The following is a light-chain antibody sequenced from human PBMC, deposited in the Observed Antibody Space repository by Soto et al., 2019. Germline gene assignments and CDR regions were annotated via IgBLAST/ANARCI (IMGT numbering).Light chain of an antibody. Sequence: QSVLTQPPSVSGAPGQRVTISCTGSSSNIGAGYDVHWYQQLPGTAPKLLIYGNSNRPSGVPDRFSGSKSGTSASLAITGLLAEEEADYYCQSYDSSLSGPVVFGGGTKLTVL. J-gene: IGLJ2*01. CDR2: GNS. CDR1: SSNIGAGYD. CDR3: QSYDSSLSGPVV. V-gene: IGLV1-40*01.